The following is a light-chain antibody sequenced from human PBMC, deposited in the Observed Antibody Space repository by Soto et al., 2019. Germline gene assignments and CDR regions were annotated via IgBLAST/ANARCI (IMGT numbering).Light chain of an antibody. J-gene: IGKJ5*01. CDR2: DAS. V-gene: IGKV1-33*01. CDR3: QRYDSLPPT. CDR1: HDIKKY. Sequence: DIQMTQSPSSLSASVGDRVTITCQASHDIKKYLNWFQEKPGKAPKLLIYDASNLQTGVPSRFSGSGSGTHFTFTISSLQPEDIATYYCQRYDSLPPTFGQATRLDIK.